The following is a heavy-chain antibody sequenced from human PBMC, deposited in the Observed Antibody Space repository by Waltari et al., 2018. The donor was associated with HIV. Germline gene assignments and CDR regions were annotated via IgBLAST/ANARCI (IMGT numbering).Heavy chain of an antibody. Sequence: EVQLVESGGGLVQPGVSLRLSCAASGFTFSSYWMHWVHQVPGKGLIWVSRINSDGSSTSYADSVKGRFTISRDNAKNTLYLQMNSLRAEDTAVYYCATSRTFDYWGQGTLVTVSS. CDR2: INSDGSST. J-gene: IGHJ4*02. CDR3: ATSRTFDY. CDR1: GFTFSSYW. V-gene: IGHV3-74*01.